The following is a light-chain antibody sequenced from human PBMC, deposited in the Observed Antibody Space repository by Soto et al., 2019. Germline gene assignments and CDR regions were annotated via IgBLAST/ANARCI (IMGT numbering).Light chain of an antibody. CDR1: QSVSSD. J-gene: IGKJ1*01. CDR2: GAS. CDR3: QHYKT. Sequence: EFVLTQSPGTLSLSPGERATLSCRASQSVSSDLAWYHQKPGQAPRLLIYGASTRATGIPDRFSGSGSGTDFTLTISGLEPEDFAVYYCQHYKTFGQGTKVDIK. V-gene: IGKV3-20*01.